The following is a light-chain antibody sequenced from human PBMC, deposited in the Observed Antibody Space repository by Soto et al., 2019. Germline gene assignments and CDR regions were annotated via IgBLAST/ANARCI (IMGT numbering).Light chain of an antibody. CDR1: SSDVGGYNY. CDR2: DVS. Sequence: QSVLGQPASVSGSPGQSVTISCPGTSSDVGGYNYVSWYQQHPGKAPKLMIYDVSNRPSGVSNRFSGSKSGNTASLTISGLQAEDEADYYCSSYTSSSTYVFGTGTKVTVL. V-gene: IGLV2-14*01. CDR3: SSYTSSSTYV. J-gene: IGLJ1*01.